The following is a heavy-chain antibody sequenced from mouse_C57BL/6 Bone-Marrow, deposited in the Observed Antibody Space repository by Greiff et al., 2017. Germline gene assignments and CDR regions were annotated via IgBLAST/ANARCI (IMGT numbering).Heavy chain of an antibody. J-gene: IGHJ3*01. V-gene: IGHV1-4*01. CDR1: GYTFPSYT. Sequence: VQLQQSGAELARPGASVKMSCKASGYTFPSYTMHWVKQRTGQGLEWIGYINPSSGATKYNQKFTDKAPLTADKSSSTAYMQLSSLTSEDSAIYYCARRITRSWFAYWGQGTLVTVSA. CDR2: INPSSGAT. D-gene: IGHD1-1*01. CDR3: ARRITRSWFAY.